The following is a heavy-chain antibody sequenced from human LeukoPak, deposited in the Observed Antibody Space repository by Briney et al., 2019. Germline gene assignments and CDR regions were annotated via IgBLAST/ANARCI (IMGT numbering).Heavy chain of an antibody. CDR1: GGSISSSSYY. J-gene: IGHJ4*02. Sequence: SETLSLTCTVSGGSISSSSYYWSWIRQPPGKGLEWIGEINHSGSTNYNPSLKSRVTISVDTSKNQFSLKLSSVTAADTAVYYCARDGGKVGYWGQGTLVTVSS. CDR2: INHSGST. V-gene: IGHV4-39*07. D-gene: IGHD4-23*01. CDR3: ARDGGKVGY.